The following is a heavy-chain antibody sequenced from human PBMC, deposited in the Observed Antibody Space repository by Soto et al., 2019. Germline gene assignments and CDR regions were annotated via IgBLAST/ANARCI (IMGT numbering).Heavy chain of an antibody. D-gene: IGHD1-26*01. CDR3: ARVLSASYYRFEYFQH. CDR1: GGTFSSYA. Sequence: QVQLVQSGAEVKKPGSSVKVSCKASGGTFSSYAISWVRQAPRQGLEWMGGIIPIFGTANYAQKFQGRVTITADKSTSTAYMELSSLRSEDTAVYYCARVLSASYYRFEYFQHWGQGTLVTVSS. J-gene: IGHJ1*01. V-gene: IGHV1-69*06. CDR2: IIPIFGTA.